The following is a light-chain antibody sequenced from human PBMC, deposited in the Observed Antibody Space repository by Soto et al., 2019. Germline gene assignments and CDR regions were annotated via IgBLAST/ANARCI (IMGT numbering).Light chain of an antibody. CDR2: DVS. CDR1: QSIGDS. V-gene: IGKV1-5*01. J-gene: IGKJ1*01. Sequence: DIQMTQSPSTLSASVGDRVTITCRASQSIGDSLAWYQQKPGKAPYLLISDVSSLERGVPSRFSGSGSGTEFTLTISSMQPDDFATFYCQQYNGYSRTSGQGTKVDI. CDR3: QQYNGYSRT.